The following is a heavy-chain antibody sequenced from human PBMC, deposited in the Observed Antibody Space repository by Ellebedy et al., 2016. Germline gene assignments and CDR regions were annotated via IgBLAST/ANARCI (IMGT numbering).Heavy chain of an antibody. J-gene: IGHJ5*02. CDR2: VSSSGNII. Sequence: GESLKISCAVSGFNVTDYYMSWIRQAPGKGLEWISFVSSSGNIISYADSVKGRFTISRDNSKNTLYLQMNSLRAEDTAVYYCARGVGSGWFDPWGQGTLVTVSS. D-gene: IGHD2-15*01. CDR1: GFNVTDYY. V-gene: IGHV3-11*01. CDR3: ARGVGSGWFDP.